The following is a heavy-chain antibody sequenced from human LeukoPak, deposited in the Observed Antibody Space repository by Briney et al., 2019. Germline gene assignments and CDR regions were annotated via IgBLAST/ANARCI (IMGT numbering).Heavy chain of an antibody. J-gene: IGHJ5*02. D-gene: IGHD2-2*01. Sequence: SETVSLTCAVYGGSFSGYYWSWIRQPPGKGLEWIGEINHSGSTNYNPSLKSRVTISVDTSKNQSSLKLSSVTAADTAVYYCARGMVVPAAKNWFDPWGQGTLVTVSS. CDR1: GGSFSGYY. CDR2: INHSGST. CDR3: ARGMVVPAAKNWFDP. V-gene: IGHV4-34*01.